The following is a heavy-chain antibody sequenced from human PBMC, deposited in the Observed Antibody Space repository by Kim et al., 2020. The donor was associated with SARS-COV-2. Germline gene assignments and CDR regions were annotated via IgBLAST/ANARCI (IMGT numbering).Heavy chain of an antibody. Sequence: SLKSRVTISVDTSKNQFSLKLSSVTAADTAVYYCARERANDYPRHYYMDVWGKGTTVTVSS. D-gene: IGHD4-17*01. V-gene: IGHV4-59*01. J-gene: IGHJ6*03. CDR3: ARERANDYPRHYYMDV.